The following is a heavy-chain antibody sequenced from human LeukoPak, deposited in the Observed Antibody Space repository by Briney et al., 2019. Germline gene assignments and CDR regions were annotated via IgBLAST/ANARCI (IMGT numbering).Heavy chain of an antibody. J-gene: IGHJ4*02. CDR3: ASYDFWIVVDY. Sequence: PGGSLRLSCAASGFTFSSYAMSWVRQAPGKGLEWISAISRSGGTTYYADSVKGRFTISRDNSKNTPYMQMNSLRAEDTAVYYCASYDFWIVVDYWGEKTLVTVSS. CDR1: GFTFSSYA. CDR2: ISRSGGTT. V-gene: IGHV3-23*01. D-gene: IGHD3-3*01.